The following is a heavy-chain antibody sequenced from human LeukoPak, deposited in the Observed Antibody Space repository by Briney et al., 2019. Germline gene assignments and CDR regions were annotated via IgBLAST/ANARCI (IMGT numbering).Heavy chain of an antibody. D-gene: IGHD4-17*01. CDR3: ARDFGGHAYGDYRGFWSDP. V-gene: IGHV1-8*01. CDR2: MNPNSGNT. CDR1: GYTFTSYD. Sequence: ASVKVSCKASGYTFTSYDINWVRQATGQGLEWMGWMNPNSGNTGYAQKFQGRVTMTRNTSISTAYMELSSLRSEDTAVYYCARDFGGHAYGDYRGFWSDPWGQGTLVTVSS. J-gene: IGHJ5*02.